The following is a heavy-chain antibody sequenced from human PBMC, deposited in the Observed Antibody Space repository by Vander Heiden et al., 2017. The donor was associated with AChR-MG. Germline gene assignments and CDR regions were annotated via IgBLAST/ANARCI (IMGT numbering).Heavy chain of an antibody. CDR1: GFSLSTSGVG. CDR3: AHRRAPWFGELLYGRWFDP. CDR2: IYWNDDK. Sequence: QITLKESGPTLVQPTQTLTLNCTFSGFSLSTSGVGVGWIRQPPGKALEWFALIYWNDDKRYSPSLKSRLTITKDTSKNQVVLTMTNMDPVDTATYYCAHRRAPWFGELLYGRWFDPWGQGTLVTVSS. V-gene: IGHV2-5*01. D-gene: IGHD3-10*01. J-gene: IGHJ5*02.